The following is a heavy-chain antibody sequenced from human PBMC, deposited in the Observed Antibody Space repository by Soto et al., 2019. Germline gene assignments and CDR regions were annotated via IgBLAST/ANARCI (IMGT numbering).Heavy chain of an antibody. V-gene: IGHV3-7*04. CDR3: ARLWTTVTGDY. J-gene: IGHJ4*02. D-gene: IGHD4-17*01. CDR1: GFTFSRSW. CDR2: IKPDGSDK. Sequence: EVQLVESGGGLVQPGGSLRLSCAASGFTFSRSWMSWVRQAPGKGLEWVANIKPDGSDKNYVDTVKGRVTISRDNAKNSLYLEMNSLRDEDTAVYYCARLWTTVTGDYWGQGSLVIVSS.